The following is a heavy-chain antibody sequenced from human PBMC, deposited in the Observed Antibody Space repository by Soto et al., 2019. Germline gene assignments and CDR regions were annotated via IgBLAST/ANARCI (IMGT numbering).Heavy chain of an antibody. D-gene: IGHD2-8*02. CDR2: IGIGGDT. Sequence: EVQLLESGGGLVQPGGSLRLSCEVSGFTFSSYGMNWVRQAPDTGLEWVSTIGIGGDTYYAASVKGRFTISRDNSKNTLFLQLNSLRAVDTALYFCAKDVTTGVIHYDGMDVWGQWTRVTVS. CDR1: GFTFSSYG. J-gene: IGHJ6*02. CDR3: AKDVTTGVIHYDGMDV. V-gene: IGHV3-23*01.